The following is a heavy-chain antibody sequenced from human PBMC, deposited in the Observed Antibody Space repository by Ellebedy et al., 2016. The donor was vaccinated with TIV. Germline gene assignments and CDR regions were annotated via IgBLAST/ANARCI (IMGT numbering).Heavy chain of an antibody. CDR1: GHTFSPDW. CDR3: ATYNGGNGGFGL. J-gene: IGHJ4*02. CDR2: IDLRESTA. V-gene: IGHV5-51*01. Sequence: PGGSLRLSCEESGHTFSPDWIAWVRKMPGKGRGWLGIIDLRESTATYNPSFQGQVTISADKFISLAYLQWSSLKASDTAIYYCATYNGGNGGFGLWGQGTLVTVSS. D-gene: IGHD4-23*01.